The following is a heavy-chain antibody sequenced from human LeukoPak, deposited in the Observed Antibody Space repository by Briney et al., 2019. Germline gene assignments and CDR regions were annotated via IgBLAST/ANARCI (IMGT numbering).Heavy chain of an antibody. Sequence: SETLSLTCAVCGESLNSYYWSWVRQPPGEGLEWIGEIYESGTTEYNPSLKSRVTISVVPSKQQFSLSLSSVTAADTAVYYCARGAWATRLGSWGLGTPVIVSS. CDR2: IYESGTT. CDR1: GESLNSYY. J-gene: IGHJ4*02. CDR3: ARGAWATRLGS. D-gene: IGHD2-15*01. V-gene: IGHV4-34*01.